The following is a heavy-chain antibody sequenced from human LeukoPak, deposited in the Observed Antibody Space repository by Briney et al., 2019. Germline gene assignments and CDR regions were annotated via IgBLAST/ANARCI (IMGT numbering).Heavy chain of an antibody. CDR1: GFTLRNYW. Sequence: GGSLRLSCAASGFTLRNYWMSWVRQAPGKGLEWVANIKQDGSEPYYVDSLRGRFTISRDNAKKTLYLQMNSLRAEDTAVYYFTRKWYSYVFGDYWGQEPLVTVSS. J-gene: IGHJ4*02. CDR3: TRKWYSYVFGDY. V-gene: IGHV3-7*03. CDR2: IKQDGSEP. D-gene: IGHD5-18*01.